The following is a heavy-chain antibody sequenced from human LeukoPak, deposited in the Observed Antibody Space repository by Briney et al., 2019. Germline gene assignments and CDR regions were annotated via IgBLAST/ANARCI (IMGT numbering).Heavy chain of an antibody. Sequence: PSETLSLTCTVSGGSISSGDYYWSWIRQPPGKGLEWIGYIYYSGSTYYNPSLKSRVTISVDTSKNQFSLKLSSATAADTAVYYCASTYYYDSSGYYYVAYWGQETLVTVSS. CDR2: IYYSGST. V-gene: IGHV4-30-4*01. CDR1: GGSISSGDYY. J-gene: IGHJ4*02. CDR3: ASTYYYDSSGYYYVAY. D-gene: IGHD3-22*01.